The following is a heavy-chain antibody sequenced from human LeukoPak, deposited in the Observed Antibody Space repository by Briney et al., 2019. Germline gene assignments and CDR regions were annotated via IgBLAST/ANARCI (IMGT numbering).Heavy chain of an antibody. Sequence: GASVKVSCKASGYTFTGYYIHWVRQAPGQGLEWMGWINPNSGGTYYAQKFQGRVTMTRDTSISTTYMELSRLRSDDTAVYYCARGRRAAAAYWFDPWGQGTLVTVSS. D-gene: IGHD6-13*01. CDR1: GYTFTGYY. CDR3: ARGRRAAAAYWFDP. V-gene: IGHV1-2*02. CDR2: INPNSGGT. J-gene: IGHJ5*02.